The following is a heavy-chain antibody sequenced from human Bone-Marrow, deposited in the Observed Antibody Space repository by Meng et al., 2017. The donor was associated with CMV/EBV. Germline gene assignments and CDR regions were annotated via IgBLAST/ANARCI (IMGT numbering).Heavy chain of an antibody. CDR3: ALLRTHQFDY. CDR2: IHPNTGGT. V-gene: IGHV1-2*02. D-gene: IGHD1-14*01. Sequence: ASVKVSCKASGYTFIDYYIHWVRQAPGQGLEWLGWIHPNTGGTNYAQKFQGRVTMTRDTSISTAYMELSRLRSDDTAVYYCALLRTHQFDYWGQGTLVTVSS. CDR1: GYTFIDYY. J-gene: IGHJ4*02.